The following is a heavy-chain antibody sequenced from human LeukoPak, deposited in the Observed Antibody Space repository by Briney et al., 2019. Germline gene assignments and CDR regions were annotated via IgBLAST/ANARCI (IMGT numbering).Heavy chain of an antibody. V-gene: IGHV3-7*01. CDR1: GFTFTDYW. D-gene: IGHD6-13*01. CDR2: IRQGGSEK. CDR3: ARDGTAAGLYFDL. Sequence: GGSLRLSCAVSGFTFTDYWINWVRQAPGKGLEWVASIRQGGSEKTYVDSVKGRFTISRDNTKNSLSLQVNSLRVEDTAVYYCARDGTAAGLYFDLWGQGTLVTVSS. J-gene: IGHJ4*01.